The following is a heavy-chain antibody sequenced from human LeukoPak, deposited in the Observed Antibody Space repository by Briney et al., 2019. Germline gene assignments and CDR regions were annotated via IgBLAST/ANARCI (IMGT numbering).Heavy chain of an antibody. V-gene: IGHV3-21*01. CDR2: ISSSSSYI. Sequence: PGGSLRLSCAASGFTFSSYSMNWVRQAPGKGLEWASSISSSSSYIYYADSVKGRFTISRDNAKNSLYLQMNSLRAEDTAVYYCAREPFYYYGSDSYYFDYWGQGTLVTVSS. CDR3: AREPFYYYGSDSYYFDY. D-gene: IGHD3-10*01. CDR1: GFTFSSYS. J-gene: IGHJ4*02.